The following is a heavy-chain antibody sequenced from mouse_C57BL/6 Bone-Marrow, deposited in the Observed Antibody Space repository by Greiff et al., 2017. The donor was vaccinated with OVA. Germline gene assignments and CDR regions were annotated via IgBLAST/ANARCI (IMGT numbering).Heavy chain of an antibody. CDR2: ISNLAYSI. D-gene: IGHD2-12*01. V-gene: IGHV5-15*01. Sequence: EVQLVESGGGLVQPGGSLKLSCAASGFTFSDYGMAWVRQAPRKGPEWVAFISNLAYSIYYADTVTGRFTISRENAKNTLYLEMSSVRSEDTAMDYCARRTYYSHMDYWGQGTSVTVSS. CDR1: GFTFSDYG. J-gene: IGHJ4*01. CDR3: ARRTYYSHMDY.